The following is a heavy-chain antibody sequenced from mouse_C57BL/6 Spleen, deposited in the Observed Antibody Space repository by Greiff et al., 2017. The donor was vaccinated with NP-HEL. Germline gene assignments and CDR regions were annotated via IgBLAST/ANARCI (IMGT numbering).Heavy chain of an antibody. CDR1: GYTFTTYP. Sequence: VKLVESGAELVKPGASVKMSCKASGYTFTTYPIEWMKQNHGKSLEWIGNFHPYNDDTKYNEKFKGKATLTVEKSSSTVYLELSRLTSDDSAVYYCATNYGNYGGCAYWGQGTLVTVSA. CDR3: ATNYGNYGGCAY. J-gene: IGHJ3*01. V-gene: IGHV1-47*01. CDR2: FHPYNDDT. D-gene: IGHD2-1*01.